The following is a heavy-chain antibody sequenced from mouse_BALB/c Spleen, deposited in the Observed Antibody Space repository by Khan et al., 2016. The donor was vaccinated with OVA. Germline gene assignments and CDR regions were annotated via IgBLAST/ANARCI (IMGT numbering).Heavy chain of an antibody. J-gene: IGHJ3*01. Sequence: VQLQESGAELVKPGASVKLSCKASGYTFTSYYMYWVKQRPGQGLEWIGEINPSDGDTNFNEKFKSKATLNVDKSSSTVYMQLSSLTSEDSAVYYCTRSGYGTFAYWGQGTLVTVSA. V-gene: IGHV1S81*02. CDR2: INPSDGDT. CDR3: TRSGYGTFAY. D-gene: IGHD2-1*01. CDR1: GYTFTSYY.